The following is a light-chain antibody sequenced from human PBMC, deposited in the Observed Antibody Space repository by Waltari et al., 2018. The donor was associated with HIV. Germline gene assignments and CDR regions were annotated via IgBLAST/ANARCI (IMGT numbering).Light chain of an antibody. CDR2: GAS. V-gene: IGKV3D-7*01. J-gene: IGKJ2*01. CDR3: QQGYNLPYT. Sequence: EIVLTQCPATLSSSPGERACFPCRASQSVSSSYLSWYQQKPGQAPRLLLYGASTRATGIPARFSGSGSGTDFTLTISSLQPEDFAVYYCQQGYNLPYTFGQGTKLEIK. CDR1: QSVSSSY.